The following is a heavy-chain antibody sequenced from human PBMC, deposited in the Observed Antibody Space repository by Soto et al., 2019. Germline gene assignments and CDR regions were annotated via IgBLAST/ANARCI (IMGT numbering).Heavy chain of an antibody. Sequence: QVQLVESGGGVVQPGRSLRLSCVASGFNFSSYGIHWVRQTPGKGLEWVAVISYDGRSTNYADSVKGRFTTSKDNSKNTVNLKINSLRPGDTVIYYCAGRDAKTIDYWGKGTLVTVPS. CDR3: AGRDAKTIDY. CDR1: GFNFSSYG. CDR2: ISYDGRST. J-gene: IGHJ4*02. D-gene: IGHD1-7*01. V-gene: IGHV3-30*03.